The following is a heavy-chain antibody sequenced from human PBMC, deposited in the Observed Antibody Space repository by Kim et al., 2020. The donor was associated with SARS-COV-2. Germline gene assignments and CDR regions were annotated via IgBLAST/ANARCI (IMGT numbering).Heavy chain of an antibody. CDR1: GGSISSSSYY. Sequence: SETLSLTCTVSGGSISSSSYYWGWIRQPPGKGLEWIGSIYYSGSTYYNPSLKSRVTISVDTSKNQFSLKLSSVTAADTAVYYCARLSRRGYSGYDTSYWGQGTLVTVSS. V-gene: IGHV4-39*01. CDR3: ARLSRRGYSGYDTSY. J-gene: IGHJ4*02. CDR2: IYYSGST. D-gene: IGHD5-12*01.